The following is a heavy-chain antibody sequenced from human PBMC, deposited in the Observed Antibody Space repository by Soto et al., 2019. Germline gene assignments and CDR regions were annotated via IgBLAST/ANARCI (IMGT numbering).Heavy chain of an antibody. J-gene: IGHJ4*02. CDR1: GFTFSTYS. CDR2: ISSSSSTI. CDR3: ARGYCSSTSCWYFDY. V-gene: IGHV3-48*02. D-gene: IGHD2-2*01. Sequence: EVQLVESGGGLVQPGGSLRLSCAASGFTFSTYSMNWVRQAPGKGLEWVSYISSSSSTIYSADSVKGRFTISRDNAENSLYLQMNSLRDEDTAVYYCARGYCSSTSCWYFDYWGQGTLVTVSS.